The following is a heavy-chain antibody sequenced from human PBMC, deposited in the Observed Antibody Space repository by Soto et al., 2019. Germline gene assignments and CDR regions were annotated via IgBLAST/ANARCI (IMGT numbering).Heavy chain of an antibody. D-gene: IGHD4-4*01. V-gene: IGHV2-70*11. CDR3: ARDYRTNHYGMDV. CDR1: GFSLSTSKMC. CDR2: IDWDDDK. J-gene: IGHJ6*02. Sequence: GSGPTLVNPTQTLTLTCSFSGFSLSTSKMCVSWIRQPPGKALEWLARIDWDDDKYYRSSLKTRLTISKDTSKNQVVLTMTNMDPVDTATYYCARDYRTNHYGMDVWGRGTTVTVSS.